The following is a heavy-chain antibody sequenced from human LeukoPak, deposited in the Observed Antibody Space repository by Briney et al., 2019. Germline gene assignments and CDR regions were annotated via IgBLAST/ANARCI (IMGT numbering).Heavy chain of an antibody. J-gene: IGHJ4*02. V-gene: IGHV4-61*02. D-gene: IGHD2-2*02. CDR1: GGSISSGSYY. Sequence: SETLSLTCTVSGGSISSGSYYWSWIRQPAGKGLEWIGRIYTSGSTNYNPSLKRRVTISVDTSKNQFSLKLSSATAADTAVYYCASVPGPMGVPGAIDYWGQGTLVTVSS. CDR2: IYTSGST. CDR3: ASVPGPMGVPGAIDY.